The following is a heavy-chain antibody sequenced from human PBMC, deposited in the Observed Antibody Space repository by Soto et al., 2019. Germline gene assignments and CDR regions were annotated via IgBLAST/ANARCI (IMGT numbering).Heavy chain of an antibody. CDR2: IYYSGST. CDR3: ARGRYYDFWSGYYYGMDV. V-gene: IGHV4-31*03. D-gene: IGHD3-3*01. CDR1: GGSISSGGYY. Sequence: SETLSLTCTVSGGSISSGGYYWSWIRQHPGKGLEWIGYIYYSGSTYYNPSLKSRVTISVDTSKNQFSLKLSSVTAADTAVYYCARGRYYDFWSGYYYGMDVWGQGTTVTVS. J-gene: IGHJ6*02.